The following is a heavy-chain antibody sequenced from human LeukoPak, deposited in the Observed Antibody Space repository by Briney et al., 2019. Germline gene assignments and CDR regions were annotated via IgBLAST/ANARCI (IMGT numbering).Heavy chain of an antibody. D-gene: IGHD1-1*01. J-gene: IGHJ4*02. Sequence: QSGGSLRLSCAVSGFTSQFTFSSRWMHWVRQAPGKGLVWVSLVKTDGSPNYADSVRGRFNVSRDNAKNTLYLQMNNLRVEDTALYFCHPLGYTSNWGQGALVTVSS. CDR3: HPLGYTSN. CDR2: VKTDGSP. V-gene: IGHV3-74*01. CDR1: GFTSQFTFSSRW.